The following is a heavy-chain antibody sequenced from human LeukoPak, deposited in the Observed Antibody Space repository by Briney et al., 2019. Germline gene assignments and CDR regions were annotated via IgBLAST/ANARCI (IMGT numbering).Heavy chain of an antibody. Sequence: ASVKVSCKASGYTFTGYYMRWVRQAPGQGLEWMGRINPNSGGTNYAQKFQGRVTMTRDTSISTAYMELSRLRSDDTAVYYCARDYYDSSGYYGYWGQGTLVTVSS. J-gene: IGHJ4*02. CDR2: INPNSGGT. D-gene: IGHD3-22*01. CDR1: GYTFTGYY. CDR3: ARDYYDSSGYYGY. V-gene: IGHV1-2*06.